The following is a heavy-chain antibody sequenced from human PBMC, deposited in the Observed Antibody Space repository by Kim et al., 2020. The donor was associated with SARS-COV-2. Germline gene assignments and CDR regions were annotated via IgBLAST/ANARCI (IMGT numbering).Heavy chain of an antibody. CDR1: GGSISSGGYY. V-gene: IGHV4-31*03. CDR3: ARELARLQAHWFDP. CDR2: IYYSGST. Sequence: SETLSLTCTVSGGSISSGGYYWSWIRQHPGKGLEWIGYIYYSGSTYYNPSLKSRVTISVDTSKNQFSLKLSSVTAADTAVYYCARELARLQAHWFDPWGQGTLVTVSS. D-gene: IGHD4-4*01. J-gene: IGHJ5*02.